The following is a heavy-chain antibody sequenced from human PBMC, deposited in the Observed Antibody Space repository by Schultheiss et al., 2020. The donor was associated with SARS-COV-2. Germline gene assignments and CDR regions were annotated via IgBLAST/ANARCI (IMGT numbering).Heavy chain of an antibody. V-gene: IGHV3-30*18. CDR1: GFTVSSNY. J-gene: IGHJ4*02. Sequence: GGSLRLSCAASGFTVSSNYMTWVRQAPGKGLEWVAVISYDGSNKYYADSVRGRFTISRDNSKNRLNLQMNSLRPEDTAVYYCAKPGGSWYVQYFDDWGQGTLVTVSS. CDR3: AKPGGSWYVQYFDD. CDR2: ISYDGSNK. D-gene: IGHD6-13*01.